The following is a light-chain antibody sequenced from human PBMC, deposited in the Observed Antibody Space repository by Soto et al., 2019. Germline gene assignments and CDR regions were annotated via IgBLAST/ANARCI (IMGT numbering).Light chain of an antibody. J-gene: IGKJ5*01. V-gene: IGKV3-11*01. CDR1: QSVSSY. CDR3: QQRSSWPPT. CDR2: DAS. Sequence: EIVLPQAPGTLSLSPGERATLSWRASQSVSSYLAWYQQRPGQAPRLLIYDASNRATGVPARFSGSGSGTDFTLTISSLEPEDFAVYYCQQRSSWPPTFGQGTRLEIK.